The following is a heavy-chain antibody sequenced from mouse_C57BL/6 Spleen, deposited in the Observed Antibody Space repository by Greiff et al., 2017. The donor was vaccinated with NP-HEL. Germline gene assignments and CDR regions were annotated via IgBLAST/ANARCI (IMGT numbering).Heavy chain of an antibody. CDR1: GYTFTSYW. CDR2: IDPSDSYT. CDR3: ARSLPPLLRVYAMDY. J-gene: IGHJ4*01. V-gene: IGHV1-69*01. Sequence: VQLQQPGAELVMPGASVKLSCKASGYTFTSYWMHWVKQRPGQGLEWIGEIDPSDSYTNYNQKFKGKSTLTVDKSSSTAYMQLSSLTSEDSAVYYCARSLPPLLRVYAMDYWGQGTSVTVSS. D-gene: IGHD1-1*01.